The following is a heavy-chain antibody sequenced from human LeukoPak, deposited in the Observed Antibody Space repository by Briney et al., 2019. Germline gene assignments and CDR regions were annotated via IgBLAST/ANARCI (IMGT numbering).Heavy chain of an antibody. CDR3: ARPLVQRGYSPYYFDY. V-gene: IGHV4-39*01. CDR2: IYYSGST. CDR1: GGSISSSSYY. J-gene: IGHJ4*02. Sequence: EPSETLSLTCTVSGGSISSSSYYWGWIRQPPGKGLEWIGSIYYSGSTYYNPSLKSRVTISVDTSKNQFSLKLSSVTAADTAVYYCARPLVQRGYSPYYFDYWGQGTLVTVSS. D-gene: IGHD5-18*01.